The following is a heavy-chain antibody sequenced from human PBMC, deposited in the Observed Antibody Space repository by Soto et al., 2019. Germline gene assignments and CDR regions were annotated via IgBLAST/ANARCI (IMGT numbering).Heavy chain of an antibody. D-gene: IGHD1-20*01. CDR2: IYYNGNS. CDR1: GGSISTYY. CDR3: AREQYNWKI. J-gene: IGHJ4*02. V-gene: IGHV4-59*01. Sequence: PSETLSLTCTVSGGSISTYYWSWIRQPPGKGLEWLGYIYYNGNSYYNPSLKSRLTMSVDTSKNQFSLRLSSATAADTAVYYCAREQYNWKIWGQGTLVTVPQ.